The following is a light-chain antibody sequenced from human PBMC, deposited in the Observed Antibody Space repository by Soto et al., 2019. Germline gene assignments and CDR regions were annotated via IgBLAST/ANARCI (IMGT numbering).Light chain of an antibody. J-gene: IGKJ1*01. V-gene: IGKV3-15*01. CDR2: GAS. Sequence: EIVMTQSPATLSVSPGERATLSCRVSQSVSSNLAWYQQKPGQAPRLLIYGASTRATGIPARFSGSGSGTECTLTISSLQSEDFAVYYCQQYNNWPQTFGQGTKVEIK. CDR3: QQYNNWPQT. CDR1: QSVSSN.